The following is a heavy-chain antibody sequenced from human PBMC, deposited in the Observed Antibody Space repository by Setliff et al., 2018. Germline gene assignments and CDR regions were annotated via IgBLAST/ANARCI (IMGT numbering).Heavy chain of an antibody. J-gene: IGHJ6*03. CDR3: VREGVDTRSSTDYRYYMDV. CDR1: GDTFRSYG. D-gene: IGHD5-18*01. V-gene: IGHV1-69*05. CDR2: TIPMFGST. Sequence: GASVKVSCKASGDTFRSYGISWVRQAPGQGLEWVGGTIPMFGSTSYAQKFQGRVTIITDESTTTANMELSSLGSEDTAVYYCVREGVDTRSSTDYRYYMDVWGKGTTVTVSS.